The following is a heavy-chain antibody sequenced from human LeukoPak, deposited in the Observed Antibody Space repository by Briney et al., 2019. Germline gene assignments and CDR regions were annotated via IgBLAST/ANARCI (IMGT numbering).Heavy chain of an antibody. CDR3: ARGIAAAGFY. Sequence: SETLSLTCTVSGGSVSSFYWSWIRQPPGKGLEWIGYIYDSGRTNYNPSLKSRVTISGDTSKNQFSLKLSSVTAADTAVYYCARGIAAAGFYWGQGTLVTVSS. CDR2: IYDSGRT. D-gene: IGHD6-13*01. CDR1: GGSVSSFY. V-gene: IGHV4-59*02. J-gene: IGHJ4*02.